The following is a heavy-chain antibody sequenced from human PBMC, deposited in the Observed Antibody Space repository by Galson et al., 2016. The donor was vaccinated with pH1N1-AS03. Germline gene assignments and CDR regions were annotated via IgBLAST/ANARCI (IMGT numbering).Heavy chain of an antibody. CDR2: INPYNGNT. Sequence: SCKASGYTFTTYGLTWVRQAPGQGLEWMAWINPYNGNTNYAQRFQGRLTMTTDTSTSTAYMELRSLRSDNTAVYYCARVTVINSISRAFDIWGQGTMVTVSS. CDR1: GYTFTTYG. D-gene: IGHD4-23*01. CDR3: ARVTVINSISRAFDI. V-gene: IGHV1-18*04. J-gene: IGHJ3*02.